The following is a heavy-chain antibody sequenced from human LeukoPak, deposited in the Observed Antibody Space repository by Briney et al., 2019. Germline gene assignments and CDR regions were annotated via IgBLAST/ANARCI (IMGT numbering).Heavy chain of an antibody. CDR3: AKGLRGYSYGPYNWFDP. CDR2: ISGSGGST. CDR1: GFTFSSYA. J-gene: IGHJ5*02. Sequence: GGSLRLSCAASGFTFSSYAMSWVRQASGKGLEWVSAISGSGGSTYYADSVKGRFTISRDNSKNTLYLQMNSLRAEDTAVYYCAKGLRGYSYGPYNWFDPWGQGTLVTVSS. V-gene: IGHV3-23*01. D-gene: IGHD5-18*01.